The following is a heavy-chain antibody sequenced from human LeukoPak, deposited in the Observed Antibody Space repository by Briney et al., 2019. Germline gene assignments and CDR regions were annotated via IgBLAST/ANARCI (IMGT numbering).Heavy chain of an antibody. V-gene: IGHV3-74*01. Sequence: GGSLRLSCAASGFTFRKYWMHWVRQGPGRGLVWVARINTDGSSTSYADSVKGRFTISRDNAKNTLYLQRNSLRAEDTALYYCVRTHYQDSGGYYYYYYGMDVWGQGTTVTVSS. D-gene: IGHD3-22*01. CDR1: GFTFRKYW. CDR2: INTDGSST. CDR3: VRTHYQDSGGYYYYYYGMDV. J-gene: IGHJ6*02.